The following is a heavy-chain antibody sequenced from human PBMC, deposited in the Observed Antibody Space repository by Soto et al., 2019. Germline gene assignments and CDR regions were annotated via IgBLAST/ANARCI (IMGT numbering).Heavy chain of an antibody. CDR2: IYYSGNT. J-gene: IGHJ6*02. CDR1: GGSISRGGYY. V-gene: IGHV4-31*03. CDR3: ANSRGLRHGLDV. Sequence: PSETLSLTCSVSGGSISRGGYYWNWIRQDPGKGLEWIGYIYYSGNTYYNPFLESRVTISVDTSKNQFSLKLSSVTAADTAVYYCANSRGLRHGLDVWGQGTTVTVSS. D-gene: IGHD5-12*01.